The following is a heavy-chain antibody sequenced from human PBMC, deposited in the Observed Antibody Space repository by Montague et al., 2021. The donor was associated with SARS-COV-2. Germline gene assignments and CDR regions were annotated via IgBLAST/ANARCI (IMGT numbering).Heavy chain of an antibody. V-gene: IGHV1-24*01. Sequence: SVKVSCKVSGYTLIELPMHWVRQAPGKGLEWMGGFDPEDGETIYAQKFQGRVSMTEDTSTDTAYMELSSLRSEDTAVYYCATGSAMVRGGWFDPWGQGTLVTASS. CDR1: GYTLIELP. CDR3: ATGSAMVRGGWFDP. D-gene: IGHD3-10*01. CDR2: FDPEDGET. J-gene: IGHJ5*02.